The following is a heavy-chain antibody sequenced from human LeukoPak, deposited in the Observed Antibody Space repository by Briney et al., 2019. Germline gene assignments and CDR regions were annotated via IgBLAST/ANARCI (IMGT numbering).Heavy chain of an antibody. CDR1: GGSISSYY. Sequence: SETLSLTCTVSGGSISSYYWSWIRQPPGKGLEWIGYIYYSGSTNYNPSLKSRVTISVDTSKHQFSLKLSSVTAADTAVYYCARFNCSSTSCQNYYYYGMDVWGQGTTVTGSS. CDR2: IYYSGST. D-gene: IGHD2-2*01. V-gene: IGHV4-59*08. CDR3: ARFNCSSTSCQNYYYYGMDV. J-gene: IGHJ6*02.